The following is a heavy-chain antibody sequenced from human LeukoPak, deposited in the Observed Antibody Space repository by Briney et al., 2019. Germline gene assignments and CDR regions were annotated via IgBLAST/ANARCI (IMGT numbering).Heavy chain of an antibody. Sequence: HPGGSLRLSCAVSGXSLADHYLHWVRQAPGKGLVWVSRVNGDGRNTIYADSVEDRFTISTDNATNTLYLQMNSLGADDTAVYYCAKSTGAHRIDYWGQGTLVTVSS. CDR2: VNGDGRNT. J-gene: IGHJ4*02. V-gene: IGHV3-74*01. D-gene: IGHD2-2*01. CDR3: AKSTGAHRIDY. CDR1: GXSLADHY.